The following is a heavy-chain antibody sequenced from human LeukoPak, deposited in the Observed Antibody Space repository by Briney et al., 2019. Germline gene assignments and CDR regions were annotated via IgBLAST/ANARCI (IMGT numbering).Heavy chain of an antibody. J-gene: IGHJ4*02. CDR3: ARDTPYYDSSGYYFDY. CDR2: ISYDGSNK. D-gene: IGHD3-22*01. Sequence: GGSLRLSCAASGFTFTNFAMHWVRQAPGKGLEWVAVISYDGSNKYYADSVKGRFTISRDNSKNTLYLQMNSLRAEDTAVYYCARDTPYYDSSGYYFDYWGQGTLVTVSS. CDR1: GFTFTNFA. V-gene: IGHV3-30-3*01.